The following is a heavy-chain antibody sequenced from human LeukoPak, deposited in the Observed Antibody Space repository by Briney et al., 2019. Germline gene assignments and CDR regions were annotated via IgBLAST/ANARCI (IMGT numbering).Heavy chain of an antibody. CDR2: ISGSGGST. V-gene: IGHV3-23*01. J-gene: IGHJ6*02. Sequence: GGSLRLSCAASGFTFSSYAMSWVRQAPGKGLEWVSAISGSGGSTYYADPVKGRFTIFRDNSKNTLYPQMNSLRAEDTAAYYCASSSGRVATIGAYYYYGMDVGGQGTRVSVSS. CDR3: ASSSGRVATIGAYYYYGMDV. D-gene: IGHD5-12*01. CDR1: GFTFSSYA.